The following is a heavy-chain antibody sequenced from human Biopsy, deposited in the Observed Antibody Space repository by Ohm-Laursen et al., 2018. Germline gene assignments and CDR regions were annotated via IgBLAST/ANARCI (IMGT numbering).Heavy chain of an antibody. D-gene: IGHD3-16*01. CDR1: GVSINTGGYY. V-gene: IGHV4-31*11. J-gene: IGHJ4*02. CDR3: TRAGGGKIYGL. CDR2: IHYSGNT. Sequence: TLSLTCAVSGVSINTGGYYWTWIRQHPGTGLEWIGYIHYSGNTLYNPSLKSRLTISVDTSRNQFSLKLTSVTAVDTALYYCTRAGGGKIYGLWGQGTLVTVSS.